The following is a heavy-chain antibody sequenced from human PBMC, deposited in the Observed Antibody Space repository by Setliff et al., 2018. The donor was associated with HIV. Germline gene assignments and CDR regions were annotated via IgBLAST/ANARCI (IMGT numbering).Heavy chain of an antibody. CDR3: ARVGGFFGEARPPPDY. Sequence: PSETLSLTCTVSGGSISSGRYYWSWIRQPAGKGLEWIGHIYTGGSPNYNPSLMSRVTISIDTSKDQLSLKLNSVTAADTAVYYCARVGGFFGEARPPPDYWGQGALGTV. CDR2: IYTGGSP. J-gene: IGHJ4*02. CDR1: GGSISSGRYY. V-gene: IGHV4-61*09. D-gene: IGHD3-10*01.